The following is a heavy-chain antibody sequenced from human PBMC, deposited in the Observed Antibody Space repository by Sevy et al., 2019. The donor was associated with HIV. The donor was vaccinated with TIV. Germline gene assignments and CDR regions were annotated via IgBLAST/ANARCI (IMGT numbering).Heavy chain of an antibody. CDR1: GFRFGDYA. Sequence: GGSLRLSCTASGFRFGDYAMSWFRQAPGKGLEWIGFIRSKAYGGTTDYAASVKGRFTISRDDFKSIAYLQMNNLKTEDTAMYYCSRSGLLWFGAPSPFDSWGQGTLVTVPS. D-gene: IGHD3-10*01. V-gene: IGHV3-49*03. CDR2: IRSKAYGGTT. CDR3: SRSGLLWFGAPSPFDS. J-gene: IGHJ4*02.